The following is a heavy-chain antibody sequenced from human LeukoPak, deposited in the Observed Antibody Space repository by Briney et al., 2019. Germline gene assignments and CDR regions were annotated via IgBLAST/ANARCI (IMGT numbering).Heavy chain of an antibody. CDR2: TSHNEGNR. Sequence: GKSLRLSCAASGFSFSDYAMHWVRQAPANGLEWVAATSHNEGNRYYADSVKGRFTISRDNSRNTLYLEVNSLRTDDTAVYFCARGPGLAMGKGYFDYCGQGTLVTVSS. J-gene: IGHJ4*02. CDR3: ARGPGLAMGKGYFDY. CDR1: GFSFSDYA. V-gene: IGHV3-30-3*01. D-gene: IGHD5-18*01.